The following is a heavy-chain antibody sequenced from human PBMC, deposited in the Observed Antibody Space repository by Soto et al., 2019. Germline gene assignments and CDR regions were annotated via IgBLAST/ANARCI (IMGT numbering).Heavy chain of an antibody. CDR3: ERAHNSVDSGYDIDY. V-gene: IGHV4-38-2*01. Sequence: KPSETLSLTCAVSGYSISSGYYWGWIRQPPGKGLEWIGSIYHSGSTYYNPSLKSRVTISVDTSKNQFSLKLSSVTAADTAVYYCERAHNSVDSGYDIDYWGQGTLVTVSS. D-gene: IGHD5-12*01. CDR1: GYSISSGYY. J-gene: IGHJ4*02. CDR2: IYHSGST.